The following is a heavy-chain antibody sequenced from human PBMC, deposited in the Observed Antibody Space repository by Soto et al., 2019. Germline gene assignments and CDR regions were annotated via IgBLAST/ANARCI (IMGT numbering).Heavy chain of an antibody. CDR3: AGATTTFDY. V-gene: IGHV4-59*01. CDR2: IYYSGST. J-gene: IGHJ4*02. D-gene: IGHD5-12*01. Sequence: SETLSLTCTVSGGSISSYYWSWIRQPPGKGLEWIGYIYYSGSTNYNPSLKSRVTISVDTSKNQFSLKLSSVTAADTAVYYCAGATTTFDYWGQGTLVTVSS. CDR1: GGSISSYY.